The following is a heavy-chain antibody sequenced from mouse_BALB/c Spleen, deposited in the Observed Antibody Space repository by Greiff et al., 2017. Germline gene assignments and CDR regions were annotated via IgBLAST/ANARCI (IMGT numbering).Heavy chain of an antibody. Sequence: VQLQESGAELAKPGASVKMSCKASGYTFTSYWMHWVKQRPGQGLEWIGYINPSTGYTEYNQKFKDKATLTADKSSSTAYMQLSSLTSEDSAVYYCARTGTGTRYYAMDYWGQGTSVTVSS. V-gene: IGHV1-7*01. CDR3: ARTGTGTRYYAMDY. J-gene: IGHJ4*01. CDR2: INPSTGYT. D-gene: IGHD4-1*01. CDR1: GYTFTSYW.